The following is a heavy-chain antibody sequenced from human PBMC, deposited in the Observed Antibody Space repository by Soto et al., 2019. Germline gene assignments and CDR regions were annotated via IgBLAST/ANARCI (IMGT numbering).Heavy chain of an antibody. Sequence: QVPLVQSGAEVKKPGASVKVSCKASGYTFTSYDINWVRQATGQGLEWMGWMNPNSGNTGYAQKFQGRVTMTRNTSISTAYMELSSLRSEDTAVYYCARGSRLTGTTALGYWGQGTLVTVSS. CDR1: GYTFTSYD. J-gene: IGHJ4*02. CDR2: MNPNSGNT. CDR3: ARGSRLTGTTALGY. D-gene: IGHD1-7*01. V-gene: IGHV1-8*01.